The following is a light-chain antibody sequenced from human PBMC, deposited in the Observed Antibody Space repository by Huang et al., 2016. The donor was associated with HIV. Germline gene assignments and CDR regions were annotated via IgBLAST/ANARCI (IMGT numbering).Light chain of an antibody. Sequence: DIQMTQSPSSLSASIGDRVIITCWASQDIGRLLNWYQQKPGKARQLLIYEAAVLQTGVPSRFSGSGSGTHFTLTIRSLLPEDFATYYCQQSYSPSPFTFGLGTILDI. CDR1: QDIGRL. CDR2: EAA. V-gene: IGKV1-39*01. J-gene: IGKJ2*01. CDR3: QQSYSPSPFT.